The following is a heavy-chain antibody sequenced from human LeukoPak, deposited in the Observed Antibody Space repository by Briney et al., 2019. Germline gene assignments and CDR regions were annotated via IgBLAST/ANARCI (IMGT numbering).Heavy chain of an antibody. CDR3: AELGITMIGGV. V-gene: IGHV3-66*01. CDR1: GFTVSSNY. CDR2: FYSGGST. Sequence: GGSLRLSCAASGFTVSSNYMSWVRQAPGKGLEWVSVFYSGGSTYCADSVKGRFTISRDNSKNTLYLQMNSLRAEDTAVYYCAELGITMIGGVWGKGTTVTISS. D-gene: IGHD3-10*02. J-gene: IGHJ6*04.